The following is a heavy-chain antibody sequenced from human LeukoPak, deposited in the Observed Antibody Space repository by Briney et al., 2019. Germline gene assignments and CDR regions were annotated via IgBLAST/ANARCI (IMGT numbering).Heavy chain of an antibody. CDR1: GGSITSYY. D-gene: IGHD6-13*01. V-gene: IGHV4-59*08. J-gene: IGHJ4*02. CDR2: IYYSGSS. CDR3: ARSTDFSSWYLAY. Sequence: SETLSLTCTVSGGSITSYYWSWIRQPPGKGLEWIGYIYYSGSSNYNPSLKSRVTISVDMSKNQFSLKLTSVTAADTAVYYCARSTDFSSWYLAYWGQGMQVTVSS.